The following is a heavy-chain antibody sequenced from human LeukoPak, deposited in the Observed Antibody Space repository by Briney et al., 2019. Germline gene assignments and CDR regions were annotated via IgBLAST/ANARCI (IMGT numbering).Heavy chain of an antibody. CDR1: GDSIRSSQW. D-gene: IGHD3-10*01. V-gene: IGHV4-4*02. J-gene: IGHJ4*02. CDR2: VVLSGGT. CDR3: ARGHYSGSFDS. Sequence: SGTLSLTCSVSGDSIRSSQWWSWVRQPPGKGLEWIGEVVLSGGTNYNPSFKSRVTISADQAQSQFSLNLRFVTDADAAVYYCARGHYSGSFDSWGQGTLVTVSS.